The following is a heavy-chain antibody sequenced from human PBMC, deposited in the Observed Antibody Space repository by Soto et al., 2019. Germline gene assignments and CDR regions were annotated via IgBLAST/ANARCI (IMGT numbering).Heavy chain of an antibody. CDR2: MNPTSGNT. CDR3: ARSDGHTFNWLDS. D-gene: IGHD2-2*02. V-gene: IGHV1-8*01. J-gene: IGHJ5*01. Sequence: QVQLVQSGAEVKTPGASVKVSCKASGYTFTKYDMNWVRQAPGQGREWMGWMNPTSGNTGYAQKFQGRLTMTLVTAIGIAHMELSSLRNEDTAVYYCARSDGHTFNWLDSWGQGALVTVSA. CDR1: GYTFTKYD.